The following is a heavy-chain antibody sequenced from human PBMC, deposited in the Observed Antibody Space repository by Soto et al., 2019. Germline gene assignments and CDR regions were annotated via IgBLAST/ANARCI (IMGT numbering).Heavy chain of an antibody. Sequence: PSETLSLTCTVSGGSISSSSYYWGWIRQPPGKGLEWIGSIYYSGSTYYNPSLKSRVTISVDTSKNQFSLKLSSVTAADTAVYYCARMVPELRYFVRPLVDYSGQGPLVTVYS. V-gene: IGHV4-39*01. CDR2: IYYSGST. D-gene: IGHD3-9*01. CDR3: ARMVPELRYFVRPLVDY. J-gene: IGHJ4*02. CDR1: GGSISSSSYY.